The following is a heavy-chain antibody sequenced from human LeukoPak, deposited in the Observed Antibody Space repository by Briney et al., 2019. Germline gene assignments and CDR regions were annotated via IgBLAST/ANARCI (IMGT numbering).Heavy chain of an antibody. V-gene: IGHV4-39*07. D-gene: IGHD3-10*01. CDR2: LYYGGST. J-gene: IGHJ4*02. Sequence: ASETLSLTCTVSGVSISSSSYYWAWIRQPPGKGLEWIGSLYYGGSTYSNPSLKSRVTISVDTSKNQFSLKLSSVTAADTAVYYCASSQGVIVKYFDYWGQGTLVTVSS. CDR1: GVSISSSSYY. CDR3: ASSQGVIVKYFDY.